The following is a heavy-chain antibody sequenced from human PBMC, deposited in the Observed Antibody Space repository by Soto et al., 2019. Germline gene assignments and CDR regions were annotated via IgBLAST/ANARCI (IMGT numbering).Heavy chain of an antibody. D-gene: IGHD2-21*01. CDR1: GFTFSSYS. V-gene: IGHV3-21*01. CDR2: ISSSSTNI. J-gene: IGHJ6*02. CDR3: ARDLWRGSPPYYYGMDV. Sequence: PGGSLRLSCAASGFTFSSYSMNWVRQAPGKGLEWVSSISSSSTNINYADSVKGRFTISRENAKNSLYPQMNSLRAEGTAVYYCARDLWRGSPPYYYGMDVWGQGTTVTVSS.